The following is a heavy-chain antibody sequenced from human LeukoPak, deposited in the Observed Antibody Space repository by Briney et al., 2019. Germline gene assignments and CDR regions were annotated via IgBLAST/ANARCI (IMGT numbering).Heavy chain of an antibody. J-gene: IGHJ6*03. CDR2: IYSGGST. CDR3: ARNGGLLYSESYDPRNPYYVDV. Sequence: PGGSLRLSCAASGFAVSSNYMSWVRQAPGKELEWVSVIYSGGSTYYADSVKGRFTISRDNSKNTLYLQMNSLGAEDTAVYYCARNGGLLYSESYDPRNPYYVDVWGKGTTVTVSS. CDR1: GFAVSSNY. D-gene: IGHD1-26*01. V-gene: IGHV3-66*02.